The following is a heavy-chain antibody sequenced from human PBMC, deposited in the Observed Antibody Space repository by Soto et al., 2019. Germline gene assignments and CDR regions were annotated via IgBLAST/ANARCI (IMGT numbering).Heavy chain of an antibody. CDR2: VYDRGRS. CDR1: AGSVSNSNSY. V-gene: IGHV4-39*01. Sequence: SETLSLTCTVSAGSVSNSNSYWGWIRQSPGKGLEWIGSVYDRGRSYSKSSVKSRVTISVDTSKNQFSLNLNSVTASDTAVYFCVSQRTSVLTQAYFDYWGPGALVTVSS. J-gene: IGHJ4*02. CDR3: VSQRTSVLTQAYFDY. D-gene: IGHD2-8*01.